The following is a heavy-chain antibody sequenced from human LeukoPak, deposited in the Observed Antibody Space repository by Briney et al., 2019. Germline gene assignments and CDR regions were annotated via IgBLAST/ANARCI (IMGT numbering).Heavy chain of an antibody. CDR3: ARGEWLRYNWFDP. CDR2: MNPNSGNT. Sequence: GASVKVSCKASGYTFTSYDINWVRQATGQGLEWMGWMNPNSGNTGYAQKFQGRVTMTRNTSISTANMELSSLRSEDTAVYYCARGEWLRYNWFDPWGQGTLVTVSS. J-gene: IGHJ5*02. CDR1: GYTFTSYD. V-gene: IGHV1-8*01. D-gene: IGHD5-12*01.